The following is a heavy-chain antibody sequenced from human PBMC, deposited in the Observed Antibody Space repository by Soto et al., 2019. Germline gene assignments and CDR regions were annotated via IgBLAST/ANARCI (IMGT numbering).Heavy chain of an antibody. CDR2: IQSGGTT. CDR1: GFTVSSKY. CDR3: ARGDFLCDGCRCYGIPFDG. D-gene: IGHD2-15*01. V-gene: IGHV3-66*01. J-gene: IGHJ6*04. Sequence: EVQLVESGGGLVQPGGSLRLSCAASGFTVSSKYMTWVRQAPGKGLEWVSLIQSGGTTYYADSVKGRFTISRDTSENTVPLQMDRLRSEDNACFYCARGDFLCDGCRCYGIPFDGWGKGAPVTLPS.